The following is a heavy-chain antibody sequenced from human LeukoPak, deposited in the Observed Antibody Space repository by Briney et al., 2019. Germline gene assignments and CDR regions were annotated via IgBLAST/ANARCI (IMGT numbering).Heavy chain of an antibody. J-gene: IGHJ4*02. D-gene: IGHD6-13*01. CDR1: GYSISSGYY. CDR2: IYHSGSN. Sequence: SETLSLTCAVSGYSISSGYYWGWIRPPPGKGLEWIGIIYHSGSNYYNPSPKSRVTISVDTSKNQFSLKLSSVTAADTAVYYCARVRRAAAGYYFDYWGQGTLVTVSS. V-gene: IGHV4-38-2*01. CDR3: ARVRRAAAGYYFDY.